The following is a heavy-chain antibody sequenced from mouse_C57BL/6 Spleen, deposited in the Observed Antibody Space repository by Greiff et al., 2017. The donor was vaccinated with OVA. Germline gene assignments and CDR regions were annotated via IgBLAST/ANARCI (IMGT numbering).Heavy chain of an antibody. CDR1: GYTFTSYW. D-gene: IGHD2-1*01. CDR3: ARRDYGNSPGYFDY. J-gene: IGHJ2*01. V-gene: IGHV1-69*01. CDR2: IDPSDSYT. Sequence: QVQLQQSGAELVMPGASVKLSCKASGYTFTSYWMHWVKQRPGQGLEWIGEIDPSDSYTNYNQKFKGKSTLTVDKSSSTAYMQLSSLTSEDSAVYYCARRDYGNSPGYFDYWGQGTTLTVSS.